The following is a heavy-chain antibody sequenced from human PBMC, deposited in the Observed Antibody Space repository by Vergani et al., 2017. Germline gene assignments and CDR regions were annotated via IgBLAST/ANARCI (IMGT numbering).Heavy chain of an antibody. D-gene: IGHD6-6*01. CDR3: ARDYEQLAPDLKHDAFDI. CDR2: IITILGIA. J-gene: IGHJ3*02. Sequence: QVQLVQSGAEVKKPGSSVKVSCKASGGTFSSYTISWVRQAPGHGLEWMGRIITILGIAHYAQKFQGRVTITADKSTSTASMELSSLRSEDTAVYYCARDYEQLAPDLKHDAFDIWGQGTMVTVSS. CDR1: GGTFSSYT. V-gene: IGHV1-69*08.